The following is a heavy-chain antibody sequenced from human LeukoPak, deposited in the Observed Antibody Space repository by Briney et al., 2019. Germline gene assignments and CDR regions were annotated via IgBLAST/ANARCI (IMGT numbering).Heavy chain of an antibody. J-gene: IGHJ4*02. CDR1: GFTFSSYS. D-gene: IGHD7-27*01. CDR2: ISSRSSTI. V-gene: IGHV3-48*01. CDR3: AKDLNWGGR. Sequence: GGSLRLSCAASGFTFSSYSMNWVRQAPGKGLEWVSYISSRSSTIYYADSVKGRFTISRDNAKNSLYLQMNSLRAEDTAVYYCAKDLNWGGRWGQGTLVTVSS.